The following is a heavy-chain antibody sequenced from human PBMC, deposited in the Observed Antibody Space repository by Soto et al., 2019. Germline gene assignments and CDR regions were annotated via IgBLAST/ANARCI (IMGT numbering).Heavy chain of an antibody. V-gene: IGHV3-23*01. J-gene: IGHJ6*02. D-gene: IGHD6-19*01. CDR2: ISGSGGST. CDR3: AKERAENYGMDV. Sequence: EVQLLESGGGLVQPGGSLRLSCAASGFTFSSYAMSWVRQAPGKGLEWVSAISGSGGSTYYADSVKGRFTISRYNSKNTLYLQMNGLRAEDTAVYYCAKERAENYGMDVWGQGTTVTVSS. CDR1: GFTFSSYA.